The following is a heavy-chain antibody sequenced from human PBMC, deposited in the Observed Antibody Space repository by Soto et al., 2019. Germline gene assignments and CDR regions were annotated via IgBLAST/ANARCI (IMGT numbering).Heavy chain of an antibody. Sequence: EGQLVESGGGLVQPGGSLRLSCTVSGFTFTDYSMNWVRQAPGKGLEWLSYISASRTTIYYAGSVRGRFTVSRDNAKKSIYLKMNSLRDEDTAVYYCARDGRGGYDLDVWGQGTMVTVSS. J-gene: IGHJ6*02. CDR1: GFTFTDYS. CDR3: ARDGRGGYDLDV. CDR2: ISASRTTI. V-gene: IGHV3-48*02. D-gene: IGHD1-26*01.